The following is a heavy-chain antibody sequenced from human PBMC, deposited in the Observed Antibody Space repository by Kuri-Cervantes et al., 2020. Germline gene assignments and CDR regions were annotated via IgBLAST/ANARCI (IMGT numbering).Heavy chain of an antibody. Sequence: ASVKVSCKVSGYTLTELSMHWVRQAPGKGLEWMGGFDPEDGETIYAQKFRGRVTMTEDTSTDTAYMELSSLRSEDTAVYYCATVGNQRILYYFDYWGQGTLVTVSS. J-gene: IGHJ4*02. V-gene: IGHV1-24*01. CDR1: GYTLTELS. D-gene: IGHD4-23*01. CDR2: FDPEDGET. CDR3: ATVGNQRILYYFDY.